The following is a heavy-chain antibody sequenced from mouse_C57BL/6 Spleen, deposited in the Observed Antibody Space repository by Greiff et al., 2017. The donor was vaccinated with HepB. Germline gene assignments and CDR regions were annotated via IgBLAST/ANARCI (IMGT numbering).Heavy chain of an antibody. J-gene: IGHJ2*01. CDR2: LDPNSGGT. V-gene: IGHV1-72*01. CDR3: ACIYYGNDYFDY. Sequence: QVQLQQPGAELVKPGASVKLSCKASGYTFTIYWMHWVKQRPGRGLEWIGRLDPNSGGTKYNEKFKSKATLTVDKPSSPAYMQLSSLTSEDSAVYYCACIYYGNDYFDYWGQGTTLTVAS. D-gene: IGHD2-1*01. CDR1: GYTFTIYW.